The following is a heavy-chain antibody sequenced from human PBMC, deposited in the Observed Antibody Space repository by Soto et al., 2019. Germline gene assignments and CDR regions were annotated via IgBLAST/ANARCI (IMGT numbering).Heavy chain of an antibody. V-gene: IGHV3-23*01. CDR2: ISGSGGST. J-gene: IGHJ3*02. CDR1: GFTFSSYA. Sequence: GGSLRLSCAASGFTFSSYAMSWVRQAPGKGLEWVSAISGSGGSTYYADSVKGRFTISRDNSNNTLYLQMNSLRAEDTAVYYCAKSYSSSSYAFDIWGQGTMVTVSS. CDR3: AKSYSSSSYAFDI. D-gene: IGHD6-6*01.